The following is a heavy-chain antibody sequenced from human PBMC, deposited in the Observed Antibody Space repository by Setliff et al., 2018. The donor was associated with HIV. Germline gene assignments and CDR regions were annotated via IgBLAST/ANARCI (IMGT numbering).Heavy chain of an antibody. J-gene: IGHJ4*02. CDR1: AVSIGGYS. V-gene: IGHV4-4*09. CDR2: IYSTDTT. CDR3: ALLYPYSGYLGY. Sequence: SETLSLTCTVSAVSIGGYSWSWIRQSPGKGLEWIGSIYSTDTTNHNPSLESRVTISVDKSKNQFSLKLSSVTAADTAIYYCALLYPYSGYLGYWGQGTLVTSPQ. D-gene: IGHD1-26*01.